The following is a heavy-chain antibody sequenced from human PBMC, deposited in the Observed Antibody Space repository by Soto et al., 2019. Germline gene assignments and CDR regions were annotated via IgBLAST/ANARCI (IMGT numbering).Heavy chain of an antibody. Sequence: QVQLQESGPGLVKPSQTLSLTCTVSGGSISSGGYYWSWIRQHPGKGLEWIGYIYYSGSTYYNPSLKSRVTIPVDTSKNQFSLKLSSVTAADTAVYYCARDPDCSGGSCYTAFDIWGQGTMVTVSS. V-gene: IGHV4-31*03. J-gene: IGHJ3*02. CDR2: IYYSGST. CDR1: GGSISSGGYY. CDR3: ARDPDCSGGSCYTAFDI. D-gene: IGHD2-15*01.